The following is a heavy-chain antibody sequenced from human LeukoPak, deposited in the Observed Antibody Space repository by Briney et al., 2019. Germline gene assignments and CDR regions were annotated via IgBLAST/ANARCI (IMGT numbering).Heavy chain of an antibody. J-gene: IGHJ4*02. CDR2: IDKDGNEK. V-gene: IGHV3-7*01. Sequence: GGSLRLSCAASGFAFATYWMVWVRQAPGKGLEWVASIDKDGNEKAYADAVRGRFTISRDNIRESLCLQMSSLRVEDTAVYYCTRDIVWLQLEYWGQGALVTV. D-gene: IGHD5-24*01. CDR1: GFAFATYW. CDR3: TRDIVWLQLEY.